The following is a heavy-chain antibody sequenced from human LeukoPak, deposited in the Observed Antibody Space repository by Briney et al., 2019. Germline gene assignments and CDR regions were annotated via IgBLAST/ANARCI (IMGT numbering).Heavy chain of an antibody. CDR3: ARASSVWFGGLRLFDI. CDR1: GYTFTSYD. D-gene: IGHD3-10*01. J-gene: IGHJ3*02. CDR2: MNPNSGNT. Sequence: ASVKVSCKASGYTFTSYDINWVRQATGQGLEWMGWMNPNSGNTGYAQKFQGRVTMTRNTSISTAYMELSSLRSEDTAVYYCARASSVWFGGLRLFDIWGQGTMVTVSS. V-gene: IGHV1-8*01.